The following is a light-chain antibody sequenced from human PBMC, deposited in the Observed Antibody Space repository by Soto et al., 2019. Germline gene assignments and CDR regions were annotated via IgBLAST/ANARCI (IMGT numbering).Light chain of an antibody. V-gene: IGLV3-21*04. J-gene: IGLJ1*01. CDR2: YDS. CDR3: QVWDSSSDHYV. Sequence: SYELTQPPSVSVAPGKTARITCGGNNIGSKSVHWYQQKPGQAPVLVIYYDSDRPSGIPERFSGSNSGNTSTLTISRVEAXXXXXYYCQVWDSSSDHYVFGTXT. CDR1: NIGSKS.